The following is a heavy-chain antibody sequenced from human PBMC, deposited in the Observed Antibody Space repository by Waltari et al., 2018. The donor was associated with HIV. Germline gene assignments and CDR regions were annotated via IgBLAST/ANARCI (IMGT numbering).Heavy chain of an antibody. D-gene: IGHD3-22*01. V-gene: IGHV4-31*03. Sequence: QVQLQESGPGLVKPSQTLSLTCTVSGGSIRTVGYYWSWIRHPPGKGLEWIGYIYYSGSTYYNPSLKSRVTISVDTSKNQFSLKLSSVTAADTAVYYCARVRGPKHYYDSSGYWSAFDIWGQGTMVTVSS. J-gene: IGHJ3*02. CDR3: ARVRGPKHYYDSSGYWSAFDI. CDR2: IYYSGST. CDR1: GGSIRTVGYY.